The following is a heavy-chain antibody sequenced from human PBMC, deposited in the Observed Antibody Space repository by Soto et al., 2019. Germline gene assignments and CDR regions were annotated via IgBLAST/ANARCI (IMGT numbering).Heavy chain of an antibody. CDR3: ARDYDILTGYYITNVDY. J-gene: IGHJ4*02. V-gene: IGHV1-18*01. CDR2: ISAYNGNT. CDR1: GYTFTSYG. D-gene: IGHD3-9*01. Sequence: ASVKVSCKASGYTFTSYGISWVRQAPGQGLEWMGWISAYNGNTNYAQKLQGRVTMTTDTSTSTAYMELRSLRSDDTAVYYCARDYDILTGYYITNVDYWGQGTLVIVSS.